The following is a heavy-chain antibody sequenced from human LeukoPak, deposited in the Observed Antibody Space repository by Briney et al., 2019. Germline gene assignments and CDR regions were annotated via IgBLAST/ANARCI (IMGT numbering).Heavy chain of an antibody. V-gene: IGHV7-4-1*02. J-gene: IGHJ6*03. CDR3: ARDYYDSSGYYLGEGYYYYMDV. D-gene: IGHD3-22*01. Sequence: ASVKVSCKASGYTFTSYAMNWVRQAPGQGLEWMGWINTNTGNPTYAQGFTGRFVFSLDTSFSTAYLQISSLKAEDTAVYYCARDYYDSSGYYLGEGYYYYMDVWGKGTTVTISS. CDR1: GYTFTSYA. CDR2: INTNTGNP.